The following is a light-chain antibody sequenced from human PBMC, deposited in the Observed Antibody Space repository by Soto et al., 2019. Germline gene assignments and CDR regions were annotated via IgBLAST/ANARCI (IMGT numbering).Light chain of an antibody. CDR2: AAS. V-gene: IGKV1-9*01. Sequence: IQLAQSPSSLSASVGDRVTITCRASQGIGSYLAWYQQKPGKAPKLLIYAASTLQSGVPSRFSGSGSGTDFTLTISSLQPEDFGTYYCHQLNSYPITFGQGTRLEIK. CDR1: QGIGSY. J-gene: IGKJ5*01. CDR3: HQLNSYPIT.